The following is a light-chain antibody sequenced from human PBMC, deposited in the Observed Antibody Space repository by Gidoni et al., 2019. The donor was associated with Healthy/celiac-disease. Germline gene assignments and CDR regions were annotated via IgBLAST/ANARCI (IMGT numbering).Light chain of an antibody. CDR3: QQSYSTLLT. V-gene: IGKV1-39*01. Sequence: DIQMTQSPSSLSASVGDRVTITCRASQSISSYLNWYQQKPGKAPQLLIYAASSLQSGVPSRFSGSGSGTDFTLTISSLPPEDFATYYCQQSYSTLLTFGGGTKVEIK. J-gene: IGKJ4*01. CDR2: AAS. CDR1: QSISSY.